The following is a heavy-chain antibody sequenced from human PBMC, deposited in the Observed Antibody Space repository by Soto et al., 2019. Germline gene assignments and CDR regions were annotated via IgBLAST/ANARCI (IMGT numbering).Heavy chain of an antibody. D-gene: IGHD2-2*01. J-gene: IGHJ6*03. V-gene: IGHV3-21*01. CDR3: ARDGVYCSSTSCYSNYYYYYMDV. CDR2: ISSSSSYI. CDR1: GFTFSSYS. Sequence: GGSLRLSCAASGFTFSSYSMNWVRQAPGKGLEWVSSISSSSSYIYYADSVKGRFTISRDNAKNSLYLQMNSLRAEDTAVYYCARDGVYCSSTSCYSNYYYYYMDVWGKGTTVTVSS.